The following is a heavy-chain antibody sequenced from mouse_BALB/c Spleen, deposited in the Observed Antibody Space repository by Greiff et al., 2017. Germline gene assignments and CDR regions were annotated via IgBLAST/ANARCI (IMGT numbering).Heavy chain of an antibody. CDR1: GYTFTDYA. V-gene: IGHV1-67*01. Sequence: QVHVKQSGPELVRPGESVKISCKGSGYTFTDYAMHWVKQSHAKSLEWIGVISIYYDNTNYNQKFKGKATMTVDKSSSTAYMELARLTSEDSAIYYCARGGYGNYDAMDYWGQGTSVTVSS. CDR3: ARGGYGNYDAMDY. D-gene: IGHD2-10*02. CDR2: ISIYYDNT. J-gene: IGHJ4*01.